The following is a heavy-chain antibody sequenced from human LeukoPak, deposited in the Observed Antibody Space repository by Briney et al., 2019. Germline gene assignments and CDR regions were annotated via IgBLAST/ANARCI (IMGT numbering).Heavy chain of an antibody. J-gene: IGHJ4*02. Sequence: GGSLRLSCAASGFTFSSYDMHWVRQATGKGLEWVSAIGTAGDTYYPGSVKGRFTISRENAKNSLYLQMNSLRAGDTAVYYCATGAVPRPQVLRFLEWLFDYWGQGTLVTVSS. V-gene: IGHV3-13*01. CDR3: ATGAVPRPQVLRFLEWLFDY. D-gene: IGHD3-3*01. CDR1: GFTFSSYD. CDR2: IGTAGDT.